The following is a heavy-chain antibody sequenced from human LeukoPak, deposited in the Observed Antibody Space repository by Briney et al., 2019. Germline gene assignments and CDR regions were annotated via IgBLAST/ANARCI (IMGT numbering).Heavy chain of an antibody. CDR1: GFDFGAYE. J-gene: IGHJ4*02. D-gene: IGHD3-22*01. CDR3: TTLGYHLDS. V-gene: IGHV3-48*03. CDR2: FAGSDTTT. Sequence: GGSLRLSCAASGFDFGAYEMNWVRQAPGKGLEWVAYFAGSDTTTYYADSVKGRFTISRDNARNSLYLQTNSLRAEDTALYYCTTLGYHLDSWGKGTLVTVSS.